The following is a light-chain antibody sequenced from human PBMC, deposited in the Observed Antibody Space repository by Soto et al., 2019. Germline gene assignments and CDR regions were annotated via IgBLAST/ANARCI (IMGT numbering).Light chain of an antibody. J-gene: IGLJ2*01. CDR1: SSDVGGYNY. V-gene: IGLV2-8*01. CDR3: SSYAGSNKLV. CDR2: EVS. Sequence: QSALTQPPSASGSPGQSVTFSCTGTSSDVGGYNYVSWYQQHPGKVPKLMIYEVSKRPSGVPDRFSGSKSGNTAALTVSGLQAEDEADYYCSSYAGSNKLVFGGGTKLTVL.